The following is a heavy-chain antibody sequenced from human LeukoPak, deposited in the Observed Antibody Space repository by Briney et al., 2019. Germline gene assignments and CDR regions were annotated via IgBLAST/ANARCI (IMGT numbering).Heavy chain of an antibody. Sequence: GGSLRLSCAASGFTFSNYAMAWVRQAPGKGLEWVSAISGSGGGTYYTDSVKGRFTISRDNAKNSLYLQMNSLRAEDTAVYYCARDPYSSWFGYWGQGTLVTVSS. CDR1: GFTFSNYA. D-gene: IGHD6-19*01. CDR2: ISGSGGGT. J-gene: IGHJ4*02. CDR3: ARDPYSSWFGY. V-gene: IGHV3-23*01.